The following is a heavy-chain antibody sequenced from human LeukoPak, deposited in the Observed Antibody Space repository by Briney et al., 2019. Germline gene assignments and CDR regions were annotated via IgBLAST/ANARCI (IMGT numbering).Heavy chain of an antibody. D-gene: IGHD5-18*01. J-gene: IGHJ4*02. CDR3: ARDGGYSYGSPFDY. CDR1: GGSFSGYY. V-gene: IGHV4-34*01. CDR2: INHSGST. Sequence: SETLSLTCAVYGGSFSGYYWSWIRQPPGKGLEWIGEINHSGSTNYNPSLKSRVTISVDTSKNQFSLKLSSVTAADTAVYYCARDGGYSYGSPFDYWGQGTLVTVSS.